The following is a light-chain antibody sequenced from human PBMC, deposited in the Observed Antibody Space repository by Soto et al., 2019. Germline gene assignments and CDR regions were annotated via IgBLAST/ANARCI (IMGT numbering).Light chain of an antibody. Sequence: EIVMTQSPATLSVSPGERATLSCRASQSVSSNLAWYQQKPGQTPKLLIYVASTSATCIPARFSGSGSGTEFTLTISSLQSEDFAVYYCQQYNVWPLTFGGGTKVEFK. CDR1: QSVSSN. V-gene: IGKV3-15*01. CDR3: QQYNVWPLT. CDR2: VAS. J-gene: IGKJ4*01.